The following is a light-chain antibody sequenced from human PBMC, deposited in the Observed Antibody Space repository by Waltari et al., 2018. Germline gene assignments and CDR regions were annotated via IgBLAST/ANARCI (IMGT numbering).Light chain of an antibody. J-gene: IGLJ1*01. Sequence: QSALTQPASVSGSPGQSIAISCTGSSNDIGSYDFVSWFQQEPGQAPKLIIYETNKRPSGVSDRFSCSKSGNTASLTISGLQAEDEADYYCCSYTGPTFYVFGPATKVTVL. V-gene: IGLV2-23*01. CDR3: CSYTGPTFYV. CDR2: ETN. CDR1: SNDIGSYDF.